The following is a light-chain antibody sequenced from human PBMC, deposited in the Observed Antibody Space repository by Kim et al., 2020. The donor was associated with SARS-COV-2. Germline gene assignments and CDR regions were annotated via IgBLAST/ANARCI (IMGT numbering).Light chain of an antibody. Sequence: GKSITISCTGTSSDVGGYNYVSWYQQHPGKAPKLMIYDVSNRPSGVSNRFSGSKSGNTASLTISWLQAEDEADYYCSSYTSSSTVVFGGGTQLTVL. CDR1: SSDVGGYNY. CDR3: SSYTSSSTVV. CDR2: DVS. J-gene: IGLJ2*01. V-gene: IGLV2-14*03.